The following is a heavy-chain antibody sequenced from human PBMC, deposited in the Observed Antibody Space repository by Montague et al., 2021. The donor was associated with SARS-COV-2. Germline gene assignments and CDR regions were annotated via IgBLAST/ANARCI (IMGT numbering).Heavy chain of an antibody. CDR1: GFTFSSYA. J-gene: IGHJ4*02. V-gene: IGHV3-30*04. Sequence: SRRLSLSASGFTFSSYAMHWVRQAPGKGLEWVAVISYDGSNKYYADSVKGRFTISRDNSKNTLYLQTNSLRAEDTAVYYCARDNYDYVWGSYRYIYWGQGTLVTVSS. CDR3: ARDNYDYVWGSYRYIY. D-gene: IGHD3-16*02. CDR2: ISYDGSNK.